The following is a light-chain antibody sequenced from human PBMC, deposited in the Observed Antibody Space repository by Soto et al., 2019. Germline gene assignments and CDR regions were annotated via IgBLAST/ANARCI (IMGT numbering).Light chain of an antibody. J-gene: IGLJ1*01. CDR2: EVS. CDR3: SSYKSSSSFV. CDR1: SSDVGGYNY. Sequence: QSVLAQPASVSGSPGQSITISCTGTSSDVGGYNYVSWYQQHPGKAPKLMIYEVSNRPSGVSNRFSGSKSGNTASLTISGLQAVDEADYHCSSYKSSSSFVFGTGTKVTVL. V-gene: IGLV2-14*01.